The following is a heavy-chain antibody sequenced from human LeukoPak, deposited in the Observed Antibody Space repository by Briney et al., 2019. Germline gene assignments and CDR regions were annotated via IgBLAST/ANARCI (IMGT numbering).Heavy chain of an antibody. Sequence: SETLSLTCAVSGGSISSGGYSWSWIRQPPGKGLEWIGYIYHSGSTYYNPSLKSRVTISVDRSKNQFSLELSSVTAADTAVYYCARALYYFDYWGQGTLVTVSS. CDR1: GGSISSGGYS. CDR3: ARALYYFDY. CDR2: IYHSGST. V-gene: IGHV4-30-2*01. J-gene: IGHJ4*02.